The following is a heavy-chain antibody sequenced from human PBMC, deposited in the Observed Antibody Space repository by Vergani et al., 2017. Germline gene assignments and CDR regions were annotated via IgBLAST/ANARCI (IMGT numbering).Heavy chain of an antibody. CDR3: AENWGGGRHLGY. CDR1: GFTFSSYA. J-gene: IGHJ4*02. D-gene: IGHD3-16*01. CDR2: ISGSDGST. V-gene: IGHV3-23*01. Sequence: EVQLLESGGGLVQPGGSLRLSCAASGFTFSSYAMTWVRQAPGKGLEWVSAISGSDGSTYYADSVKGRFTISRDNSKSTLYLQMNSLRAGDTAVYYCAENWGGGRHLGYWGQGTLVTVSS.